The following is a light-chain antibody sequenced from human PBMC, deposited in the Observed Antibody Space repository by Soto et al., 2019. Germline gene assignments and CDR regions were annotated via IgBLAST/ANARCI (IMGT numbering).Light chain of an antibody. CDR3: QKYNSAPPT. CDR2: AAS. V-gene: IGKV1-27*01. CDR1: QGISSY. Sequence: DIQMTKSPSTLSASVGDRVTITCRASQGISSYLAWYQQKPGKVPKLLIYAASTLQSGVPSRFSGSGSGTDFTLTIRSLQPEDVATYYCQKYNSAPPTFGQGTKVDIK. J-gene: IGKJ1*01.